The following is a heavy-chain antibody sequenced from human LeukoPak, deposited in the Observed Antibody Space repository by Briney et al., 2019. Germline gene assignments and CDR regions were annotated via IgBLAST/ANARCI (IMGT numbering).Heavy chain of an antibody. V-gene: IGHV3-66*01. Sequence: GGSLRLSCAASGFTFSSYSMNWVRQAPGKGLEWVSVIYSGGSTYYADSVKGRFTISRDNSKNTLYLQMNSLRAEDTAVYYCARGGYYDILTGYRYYFDYWGQGTLVTVSS. D-gene: IGHD3-9*01. CDR2: IYSGGST. CDR3: ARGGYYDILTGYRYYFDY. J-gene: IGHJ4*02. CDR1: GFTFSSYS.